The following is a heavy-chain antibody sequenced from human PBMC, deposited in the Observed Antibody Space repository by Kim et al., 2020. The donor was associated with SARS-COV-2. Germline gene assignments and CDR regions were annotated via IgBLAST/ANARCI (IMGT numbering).Heavy chain of an antibody. CDR3: ARVPRDSSHPHYYMDV. Sequence: GGSLRLSCAPSGFSFSDYYMTWIRQAPGKGLEWVSYISSSGTAMLYADSMKGRFTISRDNAENSLYLQINGLRVEDTAIYYCARVPRDSSHPHYYMDVWGRGTTVTVSS. D-gene: IGHD2-2*01. V-gene: IGHV3-11*01. J-gene: IGHJ6*03. CDR1: GFSFSDYY. CDR2: ISSSGTAM.